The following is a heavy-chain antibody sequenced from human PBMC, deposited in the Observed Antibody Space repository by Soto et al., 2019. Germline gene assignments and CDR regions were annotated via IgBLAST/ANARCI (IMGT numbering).Heavy chain of an antibody. D-gene: IGHD3-3*02. CDR3: ARDGHFWSGYPGSPKSAIDYYYYYGMDV. Sequence: GASVKVSCKASCYTFSSYGISWGRQAPGQGVEGVGWISAYNGNTNYAQKLQGRVTMTTDTSTSTAYMELRSLRSDDTAVYYCARDGHFWSGYPGSPKSAIDYYYYYGMDVWGQGTTVTVSS. J-gene: IGHJ6*02. V-gene: IGHV1-18*01. CDR2: ISAYNGNT. CDR1: CYTFSSYG.